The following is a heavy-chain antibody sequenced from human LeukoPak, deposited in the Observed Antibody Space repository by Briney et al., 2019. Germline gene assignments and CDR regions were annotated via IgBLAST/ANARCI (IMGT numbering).Heavy chain of an antibody. Sequence: SETLSLTCAVYGGSFSGYYWSWIRQPPGKGLEWIGEINHSGSTSYNPSLKSRVTISVDTSKNQFSLKLSSVTAADTAVYYCATRYDYGGNWGQGTLVTVSS. J-gene: IGHJ4*02. CDR3: ATRYDYGGN. D-gene: IGHD4-23*01. V-gene: IGHV4-34*01. CDR1: GGSFSGYY. CDR2: INHSGST.